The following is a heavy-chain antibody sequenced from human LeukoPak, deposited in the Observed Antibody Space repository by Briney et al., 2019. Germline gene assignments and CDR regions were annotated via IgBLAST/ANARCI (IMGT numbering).Heavy chain of an antibody. CDR3: ARVVYPSGGYYFDY. Sequence: GGSLRLSCAVSGFTVSSNYMGWVRQAPGKGLEWGSVIYTIGSTSYADSVKGRFTISRDNSKSTLCLQMNSLRAEDTAVYYCARVVYPSGGYYFDYWGQGTLVTVSS. V-gene: IGHV3-66*01. CDR1: GFTVSSNY. J-gene: IGHJ4*02. CDR2: IYTIGST. D-gene: IGHD6-19*01.